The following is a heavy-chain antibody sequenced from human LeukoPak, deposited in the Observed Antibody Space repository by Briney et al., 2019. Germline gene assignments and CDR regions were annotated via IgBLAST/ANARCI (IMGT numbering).Heavy chain of an antibody. J-gene: IGHJ4*02. CDR3: ARGGGRTKIHYFDY. D-gene: IGHD3-16*01. CDR1: GLTFSSHP. V-gene: IGHV3-33*08. CDR2: IWYDGSNK. Sequence: PGGSLRLSCAASGLTFSSHPMYWVRQAPGKGLEWVAVIWYDGSNKYYADSVKGRFTISRDNSKNTLYLQMNSLRAEDTAVYYCARGGGRTKIHYFDYWGQGTLVTVSS.